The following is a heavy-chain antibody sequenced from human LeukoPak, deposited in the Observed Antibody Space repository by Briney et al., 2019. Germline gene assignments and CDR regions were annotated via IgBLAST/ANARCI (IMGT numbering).Heavy chain of an antibody. V-gene: IGHV3-48*03. CDR3: ARDFYDGFALDY. CDR1: GFTLSSFE. D-gene: IGHD2/OR15-2a*01. J-gene: IGHJ4*02. Sequence: PGGSLSFSCAASGFTLSSFEMNWVRQAPGKGLEGVSYISSSGRTIYYTDSVKGRFTISRDNARNSLYLQMDNLRAEDTGVYYCARDFYDGFALDYWGQGTLVTVSS. CDR2: ISSSGRTI.